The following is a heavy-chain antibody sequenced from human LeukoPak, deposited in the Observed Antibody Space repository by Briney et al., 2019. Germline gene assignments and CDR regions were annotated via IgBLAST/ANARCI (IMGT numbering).Heavy chain of an antibody. CDR3: ANGPYCSGGSCYLFDP. V-gene: IGHV4-34*08. J-gene: IGHJ5*02. D-gene: IGHD2-15*01. CDR1: GFTFSSYS. CDR2: INHSGST. Sequence: GSLRLSCAASGFTFSSYSMNWVRQAPGKGLEWIGEINHSGSTNYNPSLKSRVTISVDTSNNQFSLKLSSVTAADTAVYYCANGPYCSGGSCYLFDPWGQGTLVTVSS.